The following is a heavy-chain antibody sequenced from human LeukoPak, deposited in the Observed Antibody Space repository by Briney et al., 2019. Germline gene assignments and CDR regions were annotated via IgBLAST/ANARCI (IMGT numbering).Heavy chain of an antibody. CDR1: GFTFDDYA. V-gene: IGHV3-9*01. Sequence: GKSLRLSCAASGFTFDDYAMHWVRQAPGKGLEWVSGISWNSGTTEYADSVKGRFTISRDNAKNSLYLQMNSLRAEDTAVYYCAKAQQLWYHFDYWGQGTLVTVSS. CDR2: ISWNSGTT. D-gene: IGHD1-1*01. CDR3: AKAQQLWYHFDY. J-gene: IGHJ4*02.